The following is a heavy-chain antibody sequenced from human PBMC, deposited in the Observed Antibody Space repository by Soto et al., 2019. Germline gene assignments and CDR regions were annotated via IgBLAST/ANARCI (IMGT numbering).Heavy chain of an antibody. Sequence: PSETLSLTCAVSGGTIGSNIWWNWVSKVPGKGLEWIGEIYHTGTTNYNPSLKSRVTMSVDKSKNQLSLKLSSVTAADTAVYFCAREHPNRFFGSGFDYWGQGTLVTVSS. CDR1: GGTIGSNIW. CDR2: IYHTGTT. CDR3: AREHPNRFFGSGFDY. J-gene: IGHJ4*02. D-gene: IGHD3-10*01. V-gene: IGHV4-4*02.